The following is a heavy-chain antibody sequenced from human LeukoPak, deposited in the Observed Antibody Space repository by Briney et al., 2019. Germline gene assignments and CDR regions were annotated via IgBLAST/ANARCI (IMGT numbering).Heavy chain of an antibody. Sequence: ASVNVSCKASGYTFTGYYMHRVRQAPGQGLEWMGWINPNSGGTNYAQKFQGRVTMTRDTSISTAYMELSRLRSDDTAVYYCARDCTSCYYYYGMDVWGQGTTVTVSS. CDR2: INPNSGGT. J-gene: IGHJ6*02. CDR3: ARDCTSCYYYYGMDV. CDR1: GYTFTGYY. V-gene: IGHV1-2*02. D-gene: IGHD2-2*01.